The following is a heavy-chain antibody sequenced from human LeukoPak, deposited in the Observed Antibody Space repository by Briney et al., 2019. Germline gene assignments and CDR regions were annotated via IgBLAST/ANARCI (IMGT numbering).Heavy chain of an antibody. CDR2: INPNSGGT. CDR1: GYTFTGYY. J-gene: IGHJ1*01. CDR3: ARSRDGYNRAEYFQH. V-gene: IGHV1-2*06. D-gene: IGHD5-24*01. Sequence: EASVKVSCKASGYTFTGYYMHWVRQAPGQGLEWMGRINPNSGGTNYAQKFQGRVTMTRDTSISTAYMELSRLRSDDTAVYYCARSRDGYNRAEYFQHWGQGTLVTVSS.